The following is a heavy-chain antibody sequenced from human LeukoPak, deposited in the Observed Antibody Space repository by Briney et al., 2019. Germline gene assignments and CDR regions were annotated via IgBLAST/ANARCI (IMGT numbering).Heavy chain of an antibody. J-gene: IGHJ4*02. V-gene: IGHV4-30-4*01. CDR3: ARAVLDLNCSGGSCYLVMEYFDY. CDR2: IYYSGST. D-gene: IGHD2-15*01. Sequence: SETLSLTCTVSGGSISSGDYYWSWIRQPPGKGLEWIGYIYYSGSTYYNPSLKSRVTISVDTSKNQFSLKLSSVTAADTAVYYCARAVLDLNCSGGSCYLVMEYFDYWGQGTLVTVSS. CDR1: GGSISSGDYY.